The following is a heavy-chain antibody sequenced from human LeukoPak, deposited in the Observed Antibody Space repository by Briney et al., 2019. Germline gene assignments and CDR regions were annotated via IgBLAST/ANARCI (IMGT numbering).Heavy chain of an antibody. V-gene: IGHV3-30*04. D-gene: IGHD3-10*01. J-gene: IGHJ4*02. Sequence: GGTLRLSCAASGFTFSSYAMHWVRQAPGKGLEWVAVISYDGSNKYYADSVKGRSTISRDNSKNTLYLQMNSLRAEDTAVYYCARDHHGGDWGQGTLVTVSS. CDR1: GFTFSSYA. CDR3: ARDHHGGD. CDR2: ISYDGSNK.